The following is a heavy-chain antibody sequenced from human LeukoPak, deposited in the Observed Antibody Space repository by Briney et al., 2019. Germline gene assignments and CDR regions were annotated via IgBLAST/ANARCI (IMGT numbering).Heavy chain of an antibody. CDR2: ISSSNSYI. D-gene: IGHD3-22*01. Sequence: GGSLRLSCAASGFTFSSYSMNWVRQAPGKGLEWVSSISSSNSYIYYADSVKGRFTISRDNAKNSLYLQMNSLRAEDTAVYYCARDHGTTRYYYDSSGQMRGYWGQGTLVTVSS. V-gene: IGHV3-21*01. CDR3: ARDHGTTRYYYDSSGQMRGY. J-gene: IGHJ4*02. CDR1: GFTFSSYS.